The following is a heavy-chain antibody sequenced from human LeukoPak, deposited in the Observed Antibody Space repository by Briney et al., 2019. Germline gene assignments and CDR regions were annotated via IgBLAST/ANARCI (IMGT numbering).Heavy chain of an antibody. V-gene: IGHV3-23*01. CDR2: ISGNGGST. J-gene: IGHJ4*02. CDR3: AKGATVTSLLDY. CDR1: GFTFSSYA. Sequence: PGGSLRLSCAASGFTFSSYAMTWVRQAPGKGLEWVSAISGNGGSTYYADSVKGRFTISRDNSKNTLFLQMNSLRAEDTAVYYCAKGATVTSLLDYWGQGTPVTVSS. D-gene: IGHD4-17*01.